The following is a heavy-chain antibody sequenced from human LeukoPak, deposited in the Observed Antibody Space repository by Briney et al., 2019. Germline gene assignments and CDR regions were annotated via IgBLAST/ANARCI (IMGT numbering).Heavy chain of an antibody. D-gene: IGHD3-10*02. V-gene: IGHV3-48*03. Sequence: GGSLRLSCAASGFTFSSYEMNWVRQAPRKGLEWVSYISSSGSTIYYADSVKGRFTISRDNAKNSLYLQMNSLRAEDTAVYYCAELGITMIGGVWGKGTTVTVSS. CDR2: ISSSGSTI. J-gene: IGHJ6*04. CDR1: GFTFSSYE. CDR3: AELGITMIGGV.